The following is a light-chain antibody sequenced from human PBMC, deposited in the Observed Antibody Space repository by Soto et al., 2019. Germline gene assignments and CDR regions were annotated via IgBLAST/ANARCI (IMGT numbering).Light chain of an antibody. CDR2: AAY. CDR3: QTYDNAPLT. Sequence: DIQMTQAPSSLSATVEDRVTITCRARQDISTYLAWYQQKPGKVPKLLISAAYTLQSGVPPRFSGSGSGTDFTLTISSLQPEDVATYYCQTYDNAPLTFGGGTKVEIK. J-gene: IGKJ4*01. CDR1: QDISTY. V-gene: IGKV1-27*01.